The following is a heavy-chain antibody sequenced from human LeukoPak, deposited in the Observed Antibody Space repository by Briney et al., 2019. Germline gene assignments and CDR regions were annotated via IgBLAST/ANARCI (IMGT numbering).Heavy chain of an antibody. CDR1: GYSFTTYW. J-gene: IGHJ4*02. V-gene: IGHV5-51*01. Sequence: KLGESLKISCKTSGYSFTTYWIGWVRQMPGKGLEWMGIIYPGDSDTTYSPSFQGQVSISADKSTTTAYLQWSSLKASDTAMYYCARPRHRSYYDSSGYYSPYYFDYWGQGTLVIVSS. CDR2: IYPGDSDT. D-gene: IGHD3-22*01. CDR3: ARPRHRSYYDSSGYYSPYYFDY.